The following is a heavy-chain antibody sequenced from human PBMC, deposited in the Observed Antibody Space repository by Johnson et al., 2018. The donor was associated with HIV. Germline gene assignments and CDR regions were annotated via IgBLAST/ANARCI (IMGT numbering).Heavy chain of an antibody. V-gene: IGHV3-11*04. CDR2: ISSSGSTI. Sequence: QMQLVESGGGVVQPGGSLRLSCAAPGFTFSDYYMSWIRQAPGKGLEWVSSISSSGSTIYYADSVKGRFTISRDNAKNSLYLQMNSLRAEDTAVYYCARDRGYSGSYFGAFDIWGQGTMVTVSS. J-gene: IGHJ3*02. CDR1: GFTFSDYY. D-gene: IGHD1-26*01. CDR3: ARDRGYSGSYFGAFDI.